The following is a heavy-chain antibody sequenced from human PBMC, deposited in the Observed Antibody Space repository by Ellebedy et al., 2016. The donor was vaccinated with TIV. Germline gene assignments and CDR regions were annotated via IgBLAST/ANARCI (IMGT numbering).Heavy chain of an antibody. CDR2: VWYDGSDK. J-gene: IGHJ4*02. CDR3: ARESCNNITCYFDY. Sequence: PGGSLRLSCAASGFTFSTYGSHWVRQAPGKGLEWVAVVWYDGSDKYYADSVKGRFTISRDNSKNTLFLQMNSLRAEDTAVYYCARESCNNITCYFDYWGLGTLVTVSS. CDR1: GFTFSTYG. D-gene: IGHD2/OR15-2a*01. V-gene: IGHV3-33*01.